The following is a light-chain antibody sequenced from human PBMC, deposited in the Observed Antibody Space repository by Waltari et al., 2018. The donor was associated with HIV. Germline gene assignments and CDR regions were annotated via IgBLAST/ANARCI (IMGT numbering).Light chain of an antibody. CDR3: QQYIGSPRT. Sequence: EIALTQSPGTLSLSPGERATLSCRASQTIRSTYLAWYQQKPGQAPRLLIYAASSRATGIPDRCSGSGSGTDCTLTISSLEPEDGAVYYCQQYIGSPRTFGQGTKVELK. CDR1: QTIRSTY. J-gene: IGKJ1*01. CDR2: AAS. V-gene: IGKV3-20*01.